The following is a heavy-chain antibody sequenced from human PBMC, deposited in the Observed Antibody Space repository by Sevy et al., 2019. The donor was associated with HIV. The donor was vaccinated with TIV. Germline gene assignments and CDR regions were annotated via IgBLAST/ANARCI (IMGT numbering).Heavy chain of an antibody. V-gene: IGHV3-30*02. CDR1: GFAFSAYG. Sequence: GGSLSLSCAASGFAFSAYGMHWVRQAPGKGLGWVAFIRYDGSNEFNADSVRGGFTISTDNSNNTRFLQMNSRRADDTVVYYCATRGTPGYWGQGNLVTASS. J-gene: IGHJ4*02. CDR2: IRYDGSNE. CDR3: ATRGTPGY.